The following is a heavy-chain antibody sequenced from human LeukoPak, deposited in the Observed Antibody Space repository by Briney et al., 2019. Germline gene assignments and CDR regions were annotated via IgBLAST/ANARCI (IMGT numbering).Heavy chain of an antibody. CDR3: SSTVNSGHYDFDY. V-gene: IGHV3-73*01. CDR1: GFTFSSST. CDR2: IRSKANSFET. Sequence: GGSLRLSCAASGFTFSSSTMHWVRQTSGKGLEWVGRIRSKANSFETASAASVGGRFTISRDDSKNTAYLQKNSMKTEDTAVYYCSSTVNSGHYDFDYWGQGTLVTVSS. D-gene: IGHD4-17*01. J-gene: IGHJ4*02.